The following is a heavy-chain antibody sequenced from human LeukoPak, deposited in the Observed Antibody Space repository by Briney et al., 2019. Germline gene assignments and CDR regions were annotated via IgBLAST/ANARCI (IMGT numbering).Heavy chain of an antibody. D-gene: IGHD4-23*01. Sequence: GESLRLSCAASGFPFSSYAMSWVRQTPRKELEWVSSISGSGDNTYFANSVKGRFTISRDNSKNTLYLQMSSLRAEDTAVYYCTKDMTAVVSSGFDYWGQGTLVTVSS. CDR3: TKDMTAVVSSGFDY. V-gene: IGHV3-23*01. CDR1: GFPFSSYA. CDR2: ISGSGDNT. J-gene: IGHJ4*02.